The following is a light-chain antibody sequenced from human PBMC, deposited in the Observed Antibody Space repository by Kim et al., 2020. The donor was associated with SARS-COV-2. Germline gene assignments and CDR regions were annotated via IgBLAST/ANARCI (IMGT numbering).Light chain of an antibody. CDR2: RDT. J-gene: IGLJ3*02. CDR1: NIGSEN. CDR3: QVWDSSAGV. V-gene: IGLV3-9*01. Sequence: VALGQTARMTCGGNNIGSENVHWYQQKPGQAPVLVIYRDTNRPSGIPERFSGSNSGNTATLTITRAQAGDEADYYCQVWDSSAGVFGGGTQLTVL.